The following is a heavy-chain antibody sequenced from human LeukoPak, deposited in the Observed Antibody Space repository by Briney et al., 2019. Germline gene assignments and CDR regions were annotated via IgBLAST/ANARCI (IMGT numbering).Heavy chain of an antibody. CDR2: ISGSRGST. V-gene: IGHV3-23*01. CDR3: AKDGSRAWDIGFQH. Sequence: GSLRLSCAASGLTFSSYAMSWVRQAPGKGLEWVSAISGSRGSTYYADSVKGRFTISRDNSKNTLYLQMNSLRAEDTAVYYCAKDGSRAWDIGFQHWGQGTLVTVSS. CDR1: GLTFSSYA. D-gene: IGHD2-15*01. J-gene: IGHJ1*01.